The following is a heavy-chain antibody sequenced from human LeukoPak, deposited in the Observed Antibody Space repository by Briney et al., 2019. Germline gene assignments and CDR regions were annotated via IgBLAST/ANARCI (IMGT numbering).Heavy chain of an antibody. Sequence: ASVKVSCKASGYIFTNYCIYWVRQAPGQGLEWMGITNPSGGSTSYAQKFQGRVTMTRDTSTSTVYMELSSLRSEDTAVYYCARDQNYGSARGYFDYWGQGTLVTVSS. D-gene: IGHD3-10*01. CDR1: GYIFTNYC. J-gene: IGHJ4*02. CDR3: ARDQNYGSARGYFDY. V-gene: IGHV1-46*01. CDR2: TNPSGGST.